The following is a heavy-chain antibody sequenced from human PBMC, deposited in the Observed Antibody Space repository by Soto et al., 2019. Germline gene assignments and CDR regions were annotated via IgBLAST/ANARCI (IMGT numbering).Heavy chain of an antibody. V-gene: IGHV3-7*03. J-gene: IGHJ6*02. CDR2: IKQDGSEK. D-gene: IGHD5-12*01. Sequence: GSLRLSCAASGFTFSSYWMSWARQAPGKGLEWVANIKQDGSEKYYVDSVKGRFTISRDNAKNSLYLQMNSLRAEDTAVYYCARWGSGYDYYYYGMDVWGQGTTVTVSS. CDR3: ARWGSGYDYYYYGMDV. CDR1: GFTFSSYW.